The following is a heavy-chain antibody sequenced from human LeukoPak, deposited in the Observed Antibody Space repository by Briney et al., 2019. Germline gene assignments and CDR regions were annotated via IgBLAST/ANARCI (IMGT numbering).Heavy chain of an antibody. CDR3: ARDIRYFDL. J-gene: IGHJ2*01. V-gene: IGHV3-7*01. CDR2: INQEGRDK. Sequence: PGGSLRLSCAASGFTFSSYWMTWVRQAPGKGLEWVGNINQEGRDKNYVDSVKGRFTISRGNAKNSLYLQMNNLRAEDTAVYYCARDIRYFDLWGRGTLVTVSS. CDR1: GFTFSSYW.